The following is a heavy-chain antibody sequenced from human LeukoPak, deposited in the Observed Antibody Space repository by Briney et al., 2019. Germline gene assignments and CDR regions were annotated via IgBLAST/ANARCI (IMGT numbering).Heavy chain of an antibody. J-gene: IGHJ6*03. CDR1: GGSISSYY. D-gene: IGHD3-16*01. V-gene: IGHV4-59*01. CDR2: IYYSGST. CDR3: ARETSQKGAHYMDV. Sequence: SESLSLTCTVSGGSISSYYWSWIRQPPGKGLEWIGYIYYSGSTNYNPSLKSRVTISVDTSKNQFSLKLRSVTAADTAVYYCARETSQKGAHYMDVWGKGTTVTISS.